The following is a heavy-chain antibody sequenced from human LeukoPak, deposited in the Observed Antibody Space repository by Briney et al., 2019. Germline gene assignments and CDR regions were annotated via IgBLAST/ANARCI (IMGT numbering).Heavy chain of an antibody. J-gene: IGHJ6*02. D-gene: IGHD5-18*01. CDR2: IYSGGST. V-gene: IGHV3-53*01. Sequence: PGGSLRLPCAASGFTVSSNYMSWVRQAPGKGLGWVSVIYSGGSTYYADSVKGRFTISRDNSKNTLYLQMNSLKTEDTAVYYCTRELGYSYGYDYYYYGMDVWGQGTTVTVSS. CDR3: TRELGYSYGYDYYYYGMDV. CDR1: GFTVSSNY.